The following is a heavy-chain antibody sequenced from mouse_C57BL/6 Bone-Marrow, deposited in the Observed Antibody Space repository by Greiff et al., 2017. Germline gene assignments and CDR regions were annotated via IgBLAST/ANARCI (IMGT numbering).Heavy chain of an antibody. Sequence: QVQLQQPGAALVKPGASVKLSCTASGYTFTSYWMHWVKPRPGQGLEWIGMIHPNSGSTNYNEKFKSKATLTVDKSSSTAYMQLSSLTSEDSAVYYCARYGKGDWYFDVWGTGTTVTVSS. J-gene: IGHJ1*03. CDR3: ARYGKGDWYFDV. V-gene: IGHV1-64*01. CDR1: GYTFTSYW. CDR2: IHPNSGST. D-gene: IGHD2-10*02.